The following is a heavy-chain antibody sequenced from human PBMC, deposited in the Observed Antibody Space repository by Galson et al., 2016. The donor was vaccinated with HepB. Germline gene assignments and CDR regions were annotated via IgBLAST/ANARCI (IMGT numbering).Heavy chain of an antibody. J-gene: IGHJ4*02. V-gene: IGHV3-30-3*01. Sequence: SLRLSCAASGFTFSSYAMHWVRPAPGKGLEEVAVISYSGGEKYYADSVKGRFTISRDNSKNTLYLQMNSLRAEDTAVYYCARAGINGYNDIDYWGLGTLVTVSS. CDR1: GFTFSSYA. CDR2: ISYSGGEK. D-gene: IGHD5-24*01. CDR3: ARAGINGYNDIDY.